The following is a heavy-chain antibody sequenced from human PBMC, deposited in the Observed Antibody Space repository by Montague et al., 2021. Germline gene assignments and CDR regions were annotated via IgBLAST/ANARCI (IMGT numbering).Heavy chain of an antibody. J-gene: IGHJ5*02. D-gene: IGHD5-24*01. CDR2: TYHLSKWYN. CDR3: ARGWQKRFDP. CDR1: GDSVSINDAT. Sequence: CAISGDSVSINDATCNSVRQSPSIRLPLLGRTYHLSKWYNEYAISVKSRITVNPDTSKNQFSLLLNSVTPEDTAVYYCARGWQKRFDPWGQGTLVTVSS. V-gene: IGHV6-1*01.